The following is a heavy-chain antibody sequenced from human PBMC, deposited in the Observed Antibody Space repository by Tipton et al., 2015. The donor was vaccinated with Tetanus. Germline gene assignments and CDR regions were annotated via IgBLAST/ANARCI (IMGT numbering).Heavy chain of an antibody. CDR2: SWYDGTDK. D-gene: IGHD2-15*01. CDR1: GFIFSSYG. J-gene: IGHJ4*02. Sequence: SLRLSCAASGFIFSSYGIHWVRQAPGKGLEWVAVSWYDGTDKYYADSVKGRLTISRDNSKNTLYLQMNSLRAEDTALYYCAREADCSGGSCFSGDFDTWGQGTQVTVSS. V-gene: IGHV3-33*01. CDR3: AREADCSGGSCFSGDFDT.